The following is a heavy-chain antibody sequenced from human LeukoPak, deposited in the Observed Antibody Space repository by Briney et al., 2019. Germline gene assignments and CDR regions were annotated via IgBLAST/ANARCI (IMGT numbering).Heavy chain of an antibody. J-gene: IGHJ4*02. V-gene: IGHV1-18*01. Sequence: ASVKVSCKASGYTFTSYGISWVRQAPGQGLEWMGWISAYNGNTNYAQKLQGRVTMTTDTSTSTAYTELRSLRSDDTAVYYCARERTHFDWLLTNDYWGQGTLVTVSS. CDR1: GYTFTSYG. D-gene: IGHD3-9*01. CDR3: ARERTHFDWLLTNDY. CDR2: ISAYNGNT.